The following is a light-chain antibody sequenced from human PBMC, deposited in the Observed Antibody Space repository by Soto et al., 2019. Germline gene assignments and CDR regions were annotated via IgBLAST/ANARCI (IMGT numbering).Light chain of an antibody. CDR2: GAS. V-gene: IGKV3-15*01. CDR1: QSINSN. Sequence: EVVMTQSPAALSVSPRERATLSCSASQSINSNLAWYQQKPGQAHRLLVYGASTMSNGIPARFSGTGSGTEFTITISSLQSEDSAVYYCQQYNTRPGWTFGQGTKVEIK. J-gene: IGKJ1*01. CDR3: QQYNTRPGWT.